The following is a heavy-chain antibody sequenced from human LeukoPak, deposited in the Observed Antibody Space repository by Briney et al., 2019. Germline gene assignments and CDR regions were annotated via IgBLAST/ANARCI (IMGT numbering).Heavy chain of an antibody. CDR3: ARHVRFEGVDY. Sequence: GGSLRLSCAASGFIFTSYWMSWVRQAPGKGLEWVANIKQDGSEKYYVDSVKGRFTISRDNAKSSLFLQMSSLRAEDTAVYYCARHVRFEGVDYWGQGTLVTVSS. CDR1: GFIFTSYW. J-gene: IGHJ4*02. CDR2: IKQDGSEK. V-gene: IGHV3-7*01. D-gene: IGHD3-3*01.